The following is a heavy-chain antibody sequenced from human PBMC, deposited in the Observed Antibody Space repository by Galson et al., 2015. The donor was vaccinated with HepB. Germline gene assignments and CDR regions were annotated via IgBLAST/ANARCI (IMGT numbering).Heavy chain of an antibody. Sequence: SLRLSCAASGFTFSSYDMHWVRQATGKGLEWVSAIGTAGDTYYPGSVKGRFTISRENAKNSLCLQMNSLRAGDTAVYCCARSPHIGSGWYFDLWGRGTLVTVSS. D-gene: IGHD3-3*02. V-gene: IGHV3-13*01. CDR2: IGTAGDT. J-gene: IGHJ2*01. CDR3: ARSPHIGSGWYFDL. CDR1: GFTFSSYD.